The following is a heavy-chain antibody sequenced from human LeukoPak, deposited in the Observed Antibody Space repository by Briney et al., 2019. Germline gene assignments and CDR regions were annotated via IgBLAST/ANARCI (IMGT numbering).Heavy chain of an antibody. CDR2: ISPTGSFT. V-gene: IGHV1-46*01. D-gene: IGHD3-10*01. CDR3: ARGFYYYGSGSYSNYWFDP. CDR1: GYTFTNNF. Sequence: ASVKVSCKAFGYTFTNNFMHWVRQAPGQGPEWMALISPTGSFTAYAQNFQGRVTMTRNTSISAAYMELSSLRSEDTAVYYCARGFYYYGSGSYSNYWFDPWGQGTLVTVSS. J-gene: IGHJ5*02.